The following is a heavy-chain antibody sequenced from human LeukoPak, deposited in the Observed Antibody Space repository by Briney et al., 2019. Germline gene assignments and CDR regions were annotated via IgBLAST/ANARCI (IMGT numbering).Heavy chain of an antibody. CDR2: IYYSGST. Sequence: PSETLSLTCTVSGGSINSNTYYWGWIRQPPGKGLEWIGSIYYSGSTYYNPSLKSRVTISVDTSKNQFSLKLSSVTAADTAVYYCARHQYCSSTSCYAGPVGGWGQGTLVTVSS. D-gene: IGHD2-2*01. V-gene: IGHV4-39*01. J-gene: IGHJ4*02. CDR1: GGSINSNTYY. CDR3: ARHQYCSSTSCYAGPVGG.